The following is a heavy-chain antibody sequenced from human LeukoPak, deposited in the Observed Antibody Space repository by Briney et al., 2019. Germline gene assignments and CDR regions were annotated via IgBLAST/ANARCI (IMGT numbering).Heavy chain of an antibody. CDR2: ISAYNGNT. Sequence: ASVKVSCKASGYTFNNYDFNWVRQAPGQGLEWMGWISAYNGNTNYAQKLQGRVPMTTDTSTSTAYMELRSLRSDDTAVYYCARFGKRYSSGWLHHEGFDYWGQGTLVTVSS. CDR3: ARFGKRYSSGWLHHEGFDY. J-gene: IGHJ4*02. D-gene: IGHD6-19*01. CDR1: GYTFNNYD. V-gene: IGHV1-18*01.